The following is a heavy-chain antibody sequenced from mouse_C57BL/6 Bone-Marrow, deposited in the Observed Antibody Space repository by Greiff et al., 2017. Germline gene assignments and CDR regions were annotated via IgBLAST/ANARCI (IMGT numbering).Heavy chain of an antibody. CDR3: ARIYYDYDAWFAY. J-gene: IGHJ3*01. CDR1: GYTFTSYW. Sequence: QVQLKQPGAELVKPGASVKLSCKASGYTFTSYWMHWVKQRPGRGLEWIGRIDPNSGGTKYNEKFKSKATLTVDKPSSTAYMQLSSLTSEDSAVYYCARIYYDYDAWFAYWGQGTLVTVSA. D-gene: IGHD2-4*01. V-gene: IGHV1-72*01. CDR2: IDPNSGGT.